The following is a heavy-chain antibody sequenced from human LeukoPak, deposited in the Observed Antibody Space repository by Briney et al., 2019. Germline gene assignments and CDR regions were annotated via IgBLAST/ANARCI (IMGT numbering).Heavy chain of an antibody. CDR1: GYTFPSYF. J-gene: IGHJ4*02. Sequence: ASVKVSCKASGYTFPSYFMHWVRQAPGQGLERMGWISAYNGNTNYAQKLQGRVTMTTDTSTSTAYMELRSLRSDDTAVYYCARDDSYLIYWGQGTLVTVSS. D-gene: IGHD5-18*01. V-gene: IGHV1-18*04. CDR3: ARDDSYLIY. CDR2: ISAYNGNT.